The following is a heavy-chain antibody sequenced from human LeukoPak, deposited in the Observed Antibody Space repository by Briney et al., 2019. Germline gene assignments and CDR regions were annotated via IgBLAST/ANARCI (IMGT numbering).Heavy chain of an antibody. J-gene: IGHJ6*03. CDR1: GGSISSYY. D-gene: IGHD6-13*01. CDR3: AREGHRKGLAAAGTRYYYYYMDV. V-gene: IGHV4-4*07. CDR2: IYTSGST. Sequence: SETLSLTCTVSGGSISSYYWSWIRQPAGKGLEWIGRIYTSGSTNYNPSLKSRVTISVDTSKNQFSLKLSSVTAADTAVYYCAREGHRKGLAAAGTRYYYYYMDVWGKGTTVTVSS.